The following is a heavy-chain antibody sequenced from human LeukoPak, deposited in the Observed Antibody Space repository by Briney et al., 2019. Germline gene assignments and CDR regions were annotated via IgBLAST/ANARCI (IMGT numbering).Heavy chain of an antibody. D-gene: IGHD6-13*01. J-gene: IGHJ6*03. CDR1: GGSISSYY. V-gene: IGHV4-4*07. Sequence: PSETLSLTCTVSGGSISSYYWSWIRQPAGKGLEWIGRIHTSGSTNYNPSLKSRVTMSVDTSKNQFSLKLSSVTAADTAVYYCAREGAAAAGYYYYMDVWGKGTTVTISS. CDR3: AREGAAAAGYYYYMDV. CDR2: IHTSGST.